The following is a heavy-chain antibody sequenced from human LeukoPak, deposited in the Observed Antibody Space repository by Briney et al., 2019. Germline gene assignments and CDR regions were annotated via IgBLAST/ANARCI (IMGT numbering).Heavy chain of an antibody. J-gene: IGHJ4*02. V-gene: IGHV1-69*13. CDR3: ARGGDWGQESDDY. CDR2: IIPIFGTA. CDR1: GYTSTSYA. D-gene: IGHD7-27*01. Sequence: SVKVSCKASGYTSTSYAISWVRQAPGQGLEWMGGIIPIFGTANYAQKFQGRVTITADESTSTAYMELSSLRSEDTAVYYCARGGDWGQESDDYWGQGTLVTVSS.